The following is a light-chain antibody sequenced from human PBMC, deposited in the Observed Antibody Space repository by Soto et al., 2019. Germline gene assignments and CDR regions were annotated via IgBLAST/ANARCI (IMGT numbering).Light chain of an antibody. CDR2: DAS. J-gene: IGKJ1*01. Sequence: ETVLTQSPSRLSLSPGERATLSFRAGQSVSSYLAWYQQKPGQAPRLLIYDASNRATGIPARFSGSGPGTDFTLTISSLEPEDFAVYYCQQRSNWPTFGQGTKVDIK. CDR1: QSVSSY. V-gene: IGKV3-11*01. CDR3: QQRSNWPT.